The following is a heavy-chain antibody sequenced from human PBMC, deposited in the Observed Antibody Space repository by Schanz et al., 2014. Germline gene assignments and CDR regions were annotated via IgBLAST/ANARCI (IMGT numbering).Heavy chain of an antibody. D-gene: IGHD6-13*01. CDR1: GFTFSSYA. CDR2: ISGTTTYT. Sequence: EVQLLESGGGLVQPGGSLRLSCAASGFTFSSYAMHWVRQAPGKGLEWVSYISGTTTYTNYADSVKGRFTISRDNAKNSLYLQMNSLRAEDTAVYYCAREQIMAAAGLVDYWGHGTLVTVSS. J-gene: IGHJ4*01. V-gene: IGHV3-48*04. CDR3: AREQIMAAAGLVDY.